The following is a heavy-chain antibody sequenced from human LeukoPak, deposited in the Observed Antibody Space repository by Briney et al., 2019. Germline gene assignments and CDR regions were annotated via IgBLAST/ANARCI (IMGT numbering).Heavy chain of an antibody. V-gene: IGHV3-21*01. CDR1: GFTFTTYS. CDR3: AKAVTMTHYYDSSGPKYFQH. Sequence: GGSLRLSCAASGFTFTTYSMDWVRQAPGKGLEWVSSISSSSSYIYYADSVKGRFTISRDNAKNSLYLQMNSLRAEDTAVYYCAKAVTMTHYYDSSGPKYFQHWGQGPLVTVSS. D-gene: IGHD3-22*01. J-gene: IGHJ1*01. CDR2: ISSSSSYI.